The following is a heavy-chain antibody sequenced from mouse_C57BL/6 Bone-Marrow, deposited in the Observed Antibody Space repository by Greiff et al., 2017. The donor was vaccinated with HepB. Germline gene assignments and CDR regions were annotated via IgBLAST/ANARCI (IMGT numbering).Heavy chain of an antibody. D-gene: IGHD2-4*01. Sequence: QVQLQQSGAELVKPGASVKLSCKASGYTFTSYWMHWVKQRPGQGLEWIGMIHPNSGSTNYNEKFKSKATLTVDKSSSTAYMQLSSLTSEDSAVYYCARSGGLYYERFAYWGQGTLVTVSA. CDR2: IHPNSGST. J-gene: IGHJ3*01. CDR3: ARSGGLYYERFAY. V-gene: IGHV1-64*01. CDR1: GYTFTSYW.